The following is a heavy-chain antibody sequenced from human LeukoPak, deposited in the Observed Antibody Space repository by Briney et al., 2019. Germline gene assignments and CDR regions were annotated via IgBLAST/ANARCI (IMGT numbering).Heavy chain of an antibody. J-gene: IGHJ4*02. D-gene: IGHD5-18*01. Sequence: EGSLRLSCAASGFTFSSHEMNWVRQAPGKGLEWVSYISSSGSTIYYADSVKGRFTISRDNAKNSLYLQMNSLRAEDTAVYYCARSIQLWLVDYWGQGTLVTVSS. V-gene: IGHV3-48*03. CDR1: GFTFSSHE. CDR3: ARSIQLWLVDY. CDR2: ISSSGSTI.